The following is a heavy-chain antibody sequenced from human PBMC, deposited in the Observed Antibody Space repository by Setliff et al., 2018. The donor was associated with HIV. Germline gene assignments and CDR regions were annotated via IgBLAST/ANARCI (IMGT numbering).Heavy chain of an antibody. CDR2: IYTNGYT. V-gene: IGHV4-61*09. J-gene: IGHJ3*01. Sequence: SETLSLTCSVSGGSISSGSYYWTWIRQPAGKGPEWIGHIYTNGYTNYNPSLKSRVTISVDTSKNQFSLKLTSVTAADTTVYYCARAPPGIQNDAFDVWGQGTMVTVSS. CDR1: GGSISSGSYY. CDR3: ARAPPGIQNDAFDV.